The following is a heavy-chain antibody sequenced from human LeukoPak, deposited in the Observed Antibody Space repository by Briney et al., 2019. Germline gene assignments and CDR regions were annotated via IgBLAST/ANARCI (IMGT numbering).Heavy chain of an antibody. D-gene: IGHD3-22*01. Sequence: SETLSLTCTVSGGSISSSSYYWGWIRQPPGKGLEWIGEINHSGSTNYNPSLKSRVTISVDTSKNQFSLKLSSVTAADTAVFYCARDKYIYDSSGYYTFDYWGQGTLVTVSS. CDR1: GGSISSSSYY. CDR3: ARDKYIYDSSGYYTFDY. J-gene: IGHJ4*02. CDR2: INHSGST. V-gene: IGHV4-39*07.